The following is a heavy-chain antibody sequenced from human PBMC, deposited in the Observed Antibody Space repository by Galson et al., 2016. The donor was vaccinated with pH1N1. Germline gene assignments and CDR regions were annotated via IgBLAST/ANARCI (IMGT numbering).Heavy chain of an antibody. V-gene: IGHV4-39*07. D-gene: IGHD3-3*01. CDR1: GGSIRSNTYY. J-gene: IGHJ4*02. CDR2: FYYTGSL. Sequence: LSLTCTVSGGSIRSNTYYWGWIRQPPGKGLEWIGNFYYTGSLYYNSSLKSRVTISVDTSNNQFSLQLRSVTAADTAIYYCARARPLLEWLFSPFDSWGQGTLVTVST. CDR3: ARARPLLEWLFSPFDS.